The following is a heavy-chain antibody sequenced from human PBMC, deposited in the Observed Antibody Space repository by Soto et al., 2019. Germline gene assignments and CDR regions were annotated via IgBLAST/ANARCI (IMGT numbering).Heavy chain of an antibody. Sequence: SETLSLTGTVSGGSISSGGYYWSWIRQHPGKGLEWIGHIYYSGSTYYNPSLKSRVTISVDTSKNQFSLKRSSVTAADTAVYYCARASIAARRGFDYWGQGTLVTVSS. CDR3: ARASIAARRGFDY. J-gene: IGHJ4*02. D-gene: IGHD6-6*01. CDR2: IYYSGST. V-gene: IGHV4-31*03. CDR1: GGSISSGGYY.